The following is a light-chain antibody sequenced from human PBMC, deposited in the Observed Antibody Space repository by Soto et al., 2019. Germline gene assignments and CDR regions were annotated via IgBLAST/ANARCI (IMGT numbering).Light chain of an antibody. CDR2: DAS. J-gene: IGKJ5*01. CDR3: QQRSTWLS. V-gene: IGKV3-11*01. Sequence: EIVLTQSPATLSLSPGERATLSCRASQSVNTFLAWYQQKPGQAPRLLIYDASNRATGIPARFSGSGSGTDFTLTICSLEPEDFAVYYCQQRSTWLSFGQGTRLEIK. CDR1: QSVNTF.